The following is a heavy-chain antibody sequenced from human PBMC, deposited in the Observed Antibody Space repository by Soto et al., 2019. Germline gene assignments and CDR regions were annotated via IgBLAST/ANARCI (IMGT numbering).Heavy chain of an antibody. CDR1: GFTFSSYW. CDR3: TRDIGGRWAY. V-gene: IGHV3-74*01. D-gene: IGHD3-16*01. Sequence: PGGSLRLSCAASGFTFSSYWMHWVRQVPGKGLLWVSRIDEYGNTIDYADSVRGRFTISRDNARNTLYLEMNGLRAEDTALYYCTRDIGGRWAYWGPGTLVTVSS. CDR2: IDEYGNTI. J-gene: IGHJ4*02.